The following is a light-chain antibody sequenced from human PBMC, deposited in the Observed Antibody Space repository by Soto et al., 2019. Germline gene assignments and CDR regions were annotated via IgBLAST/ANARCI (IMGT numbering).Light chain of an antibody. J-gene: IGKJ1*01. CDR3: QHYNSYSEA. Sequence: DIQMTQSPSTLSGSVGDRVTITCRASQTISSWLAWYQQKPGKAPKLLIYKASTLKSGVPSRFSGSGSGTECTLTISSLQPNDFATYSCQHYNSYSEAFGHGTKVELK. CDR1: QTISSW. V-gene: IGKV1-5*03. CDR2: KAS.